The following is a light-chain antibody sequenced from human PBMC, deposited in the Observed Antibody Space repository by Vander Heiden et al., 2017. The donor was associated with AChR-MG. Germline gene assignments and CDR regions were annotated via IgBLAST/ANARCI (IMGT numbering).Light chain of an antibody. J-gene: IGKJ1*01. CDR3: QQRRSWPRT. CDR2: GAS. CDR1: QSLSTY. Sequence: EIVLTQSPVTLSLSPGARATLTCRASQSLSTYLAWYQQKPGQPPRLLVYGASTRASGVPDRFTGSGSGTDFILTISSLEPEDFAVYYCQQRRSWPRTFGQGA. V-gene: IGKV3-11*01.